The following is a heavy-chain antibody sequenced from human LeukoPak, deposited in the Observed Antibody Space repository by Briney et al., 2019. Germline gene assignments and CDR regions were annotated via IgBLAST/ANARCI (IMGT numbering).Heavy chain of an antibody. D-gene: IGHD5-12*01. CDR1: GYTFIGYY. J-gene: IGHJ3*02. V-gene: IGHV1-2*02. CDR2: INPNSGGT. Sequence: ASVKVSCKASGYTFIGYYLHWLRQAPGQGTEGMGWINPNSGGTNYSEKFQGRVTMTRDMSISTAYMELSRLRSDDTAVYYCARGSGYDFRAFDIWGQGTMVTVSS. CDR3: ARGSGYDFRAFDI.